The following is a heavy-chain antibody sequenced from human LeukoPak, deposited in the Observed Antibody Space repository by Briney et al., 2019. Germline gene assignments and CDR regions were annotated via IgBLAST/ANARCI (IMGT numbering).Heavy chain of an antibody. D-gene: IGHD4-11*01. CDR2: VSVTGETT. CDR1: GFAFSTYA. J-gene: IGHJ4*02. V-gene: IGHV3-23*01. Sequence: GGSLRLSCAASGFAFSTYAMSWVRQVPGKGLEWVSTVSVTGETTYYAASVKGRFIISRDNSRNTLSLQMSSLRTDDSALYYCARWATVAPGDYWGQGTLVTVSS. CDR3: ARWATVAPGDY.